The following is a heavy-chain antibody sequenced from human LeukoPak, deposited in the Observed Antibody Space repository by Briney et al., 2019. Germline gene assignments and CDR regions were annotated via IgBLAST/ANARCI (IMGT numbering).Heavy chain of an antibody. J-gene: IGHJ4*02. CDR3: AGHHPRNTVDF. V-gene: IGHV4-59*08. CDR1: VGSISSYY. D-gene: IGHD2/OR15-2a*01. CDR2: ISDIGSI. Sequence: SETLSLTCTVSVGSISSYYWSWIRQPPGKGLEWIAYISDIGSINYNPSLKSRVTISLDTSKNQFSLKLSSVTAADTAVYYCAGHHPRNTVDFWGQGTLVTVSS.